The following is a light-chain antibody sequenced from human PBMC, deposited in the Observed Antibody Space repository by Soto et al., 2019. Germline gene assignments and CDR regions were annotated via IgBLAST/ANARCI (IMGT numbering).Light chain of an antibody. J-gene: IGLJ3*02. CDR3: LLYYGSPQPNWV. V-gene: IGLV7-43*01. CDR1: TGPVTSGYY. Sequence: QAVVTQEPSLTVSPGGTVTLTCASSTGPVTSGYYPNWFQQKPGQAPRPLIYSTTNKHSWTPARFSGSLPGGKAALTLSGVQPEDEAEYYCLLYYGSPQPNWVFGGGTKVTVL. CDR2: STT.